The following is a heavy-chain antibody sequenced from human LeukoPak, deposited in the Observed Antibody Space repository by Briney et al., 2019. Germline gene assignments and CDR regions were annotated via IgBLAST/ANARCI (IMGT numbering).Heavy chain of an antibody. CDR1: GFTLSSHA. V-gene: IGHV3-23*01. Sequence: GGPLRLSCAASGFTLSSHAMSGVRQAPGKGREGGSAISGSGGSTYYADSVKGRFTISRDNAKNTLYLQMNSLRAEDTAVYYCAKDDRFRSYGGNSALFDYWGQGNLVTVS. J-gene: IGHJ4*02. CDR3: AKDDRFRSYGGNSALFDY. CDR2: ISGSGGST. D-gene: IGHD4-23*01.